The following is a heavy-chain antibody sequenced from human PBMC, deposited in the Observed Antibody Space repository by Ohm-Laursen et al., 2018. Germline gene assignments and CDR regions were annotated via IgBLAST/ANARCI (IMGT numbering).Heavy chain of an antibody. Sequence: SDTLSLTCAVSGGSISGHYWTWIRQPAGQGLDWIGRIYSRGNTDYNPSLKSRVTISLDTSKNQFSLKLNSVTAADTAVYYCARGLVVNSGYDWGWDYWGQGALVTVSS. CDR1: GGSISGHY. CDR2: IYSRGNT. V-gene: IGHV4-4*07. CDR3: ARGLVVNSGYDWGWDY. D-gene: IGHD5-12*01. J-gene: IGHJ4*02.